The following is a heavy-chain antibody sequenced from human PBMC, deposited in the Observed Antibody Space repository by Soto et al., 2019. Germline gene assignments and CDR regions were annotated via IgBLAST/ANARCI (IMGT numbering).Heavy chain of an antibody. CDR3: ATDLNGPNY. J-gene: IGHJ4*01. D-gene: IGHD2-8*01. CDR2: INQDGSEK. Sequence: EEQLVESGGGLVQPGGSLKLSCVVSQISFSSYWMTWVRQAPGKGLECVANINQDGSEKYYEDSVKGRFTISSDNTKNSLYLHMNSLRAEDTAVYYCATDLNGPNYWGHGTLVAVSS. CDR1: QISFSSYW. V-gene: IGHV3-7*01.